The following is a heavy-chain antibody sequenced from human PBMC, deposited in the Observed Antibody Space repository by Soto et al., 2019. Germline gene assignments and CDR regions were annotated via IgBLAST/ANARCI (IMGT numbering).Heavy chain of an antibody. CDR1: GYSFTSYW. V-gene: IGHV5-51*01. CDR3: ARLVSPLDCSSTSCYYNWFDP. CDR2: IYPGDSDT. Sequence: RESLKISCKGSGYSFTSYWIGWVRQMPGKGLEWMGIIYPGDSDTRYSPSFQGQVTISADKSISTAYLQWSSLKASDTAMYYCARLVSPLDCSSTSCYYNWFDPWGQGTLVTVSS. D-gene: IGHD2-2*01. J-gene: IGHJ5*02.